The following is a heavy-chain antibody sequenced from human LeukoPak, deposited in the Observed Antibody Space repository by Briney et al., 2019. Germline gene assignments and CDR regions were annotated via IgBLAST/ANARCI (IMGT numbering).Heavy chain of an antibody. CDR3: AREMSKGGSLAIDY. D-gene: IGHD5-12*01. CDR2: INAGNGNT. J-gene: IGHJ4*02. V-gene: IGHV1-3*01. Sequence: ASVKVSCKASGYTFTNYAMHWVRQAPGQRLEWMGWINAGNGNTKHSQKFQGRVTITRDTSASTAYMELSSLRSEDTAVYYCAREMSKGGSLAIDYWGQGTLVTVSS. CDR1: GYTFTNYA.